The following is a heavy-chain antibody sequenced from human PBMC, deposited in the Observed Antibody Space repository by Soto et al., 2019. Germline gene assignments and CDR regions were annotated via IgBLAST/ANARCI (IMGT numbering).Heavy chain of an antibody. Sequence: PGGSLRLSCAASGFTFSSYAMPWVRQAPGKGLEWVAVISYDGSNKYYADSVKGRFTISRDNSKNTLYLQMNSLRAEDTAVYYCARTLWFGELPIDYWGQGTLVTVSS. D-gene: IGHD3-10*01. V-gene: IGHV3-30-3*01. J-gene: IGHJ4*02. CDR3: ARTLWFGELPIDY. CDR2: ISYDGSNK. CDR1: GFTFSSYA.